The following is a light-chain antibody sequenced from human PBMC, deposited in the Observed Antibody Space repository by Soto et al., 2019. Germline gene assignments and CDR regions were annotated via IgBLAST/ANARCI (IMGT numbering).Light chain of an antibody. V-gene: IGKV3-11*01. CDR2: DAS. J-gene: IGKJ4*01. CDR3: QQRSNWPPVLT. CDR1: QSVSSY. Sequence: EIVLTQSPATLSLSPGERATLSCRASQSVSSYLAWYQQKPGQAPRLLIYDASNRATGIPARFSGSGSGTDLTLTISNLKPEDFAFYYCQQRSNWPPVLTFGGGTKVEIK.